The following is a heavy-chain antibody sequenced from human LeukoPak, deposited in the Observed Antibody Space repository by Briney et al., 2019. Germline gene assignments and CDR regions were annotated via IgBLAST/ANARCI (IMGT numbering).Heavy chain of an antibody. CDR2: ISSSSSYI. J-gene: IGHJ3*01. Sequence: GGSLRLSCAASGFTFSSYSMNWVRQAPGKGLEWVSSISSSSSYIYYADSVKGRFTISRDNSKNTMYLQMNNLRAEDTAVYYCARRGTPNAFDLWGQGTMVTVSS. CDR3: ARRGTPNAFDL. V-gene: IGHV3-21*01. CDR1: GFTFSSYS. D-gene: IGHD3-16*01.